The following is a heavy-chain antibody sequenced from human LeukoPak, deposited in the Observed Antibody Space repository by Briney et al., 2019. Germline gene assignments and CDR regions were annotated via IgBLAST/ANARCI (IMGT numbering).Heavy chain of an antibody. D-gene: IGHD6-13*01. Sequence: SETLSLTCAVYGGSFSGYYWSWIRQPPGKGLEWIGEINHSGSTNYNPSLKSRVTISVDTSKNQFSLKLSSVTAANTAVYYCARGRIALDYWGQGTPVTVSS. J-gene: IGHJ4*02. CDR3: ARGRIALDY. CDR2: INHSGST. CDR1: GGSFSGYY. V-gene: IGHV4-34*01.